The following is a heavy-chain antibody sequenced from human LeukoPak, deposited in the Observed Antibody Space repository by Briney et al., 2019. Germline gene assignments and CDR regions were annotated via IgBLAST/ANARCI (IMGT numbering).Heavy chain of an antibody. D-gene: IGHD3-10*01. Sequence: SQTLSLTCTVSGGSISSGGYYWSWIRQHPGKGLEWIGYIYYSGSTYYNPSLKSRVTISVDTSKNQFSLKLSSVTAADTAVYYCASSHVLLWFGHPNWLDPWGQGTLVTVSS. CDR3: ASSHVLLWFGHPNWLDP. CDR1: GGSISSGGYY. V-gene: IGHV4-31*03. CDR2: IYYSGST. J-gene: IGHJ5*02.